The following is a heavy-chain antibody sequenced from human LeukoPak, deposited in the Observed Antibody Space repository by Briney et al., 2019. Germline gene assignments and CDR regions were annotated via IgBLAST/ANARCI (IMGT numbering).Heavy chain of an antibody. V-gene: IGHV3-23*01. CDR2: ISTSGSPT. J-gene: IGHJ2*01. CDR3: AKDTVPGDYVWYFDL. Sequence: GGSLRLSCAASGFTFVSYTMAWVRKAPGKGLEWVSGISTSGSPTFYADSVKGRFTISRDNSKNTMYLQMNSLRAGDTALYYCAKDTVPGDYVWYFDLWGRGTLVTVSS. D-gene: IGHD4-17*01. CDR1: GFTFVSYT.